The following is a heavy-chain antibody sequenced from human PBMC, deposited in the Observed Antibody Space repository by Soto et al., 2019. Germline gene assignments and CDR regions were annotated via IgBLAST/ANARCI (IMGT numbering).Heavy chain of an antibody. Sequence: EASVKVSCKASGGTFSSYAISWVRQAPGQGLEWMGGIIPIFGTANYAQKFQGRVTITADESTSTAYMELSSLRSEDTAVYYCARDGAYYYDSSGYYYGFDYWGQGTLVTVSS. V-gene: IGHV1-69*13. CDR1: GGTFSSYA. CDR2: IIPIFGTA. CDR3: ARDGAYYYDSSGYYYGFDY. J-gene: IGHJ4*02. D-gene: IGHD3-22*01.